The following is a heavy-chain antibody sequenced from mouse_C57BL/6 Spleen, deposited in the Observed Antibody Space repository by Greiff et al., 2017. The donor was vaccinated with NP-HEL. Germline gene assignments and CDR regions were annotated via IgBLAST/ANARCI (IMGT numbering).Heavy chain of an antibody. V-gene: IGHV2-2*01. D-gene: IGHD1-1*01. Sequence: VKLVESGPGLVQPSQSLSITCTVSGFSLTSYGVHWVRQSPGKGLEWLGVIWSGGSTDYNAAFISRLSISKDNSKSQVFFKMNSLQADDTAIYYCARNYGYYGTYAMDYWGQGTSVTVSS. CDR3: ARNYGYYGTYAMDY. J-gene: IGHJ4*01. CDR2: IWSGGST. CDR1: GFSLTSYG.